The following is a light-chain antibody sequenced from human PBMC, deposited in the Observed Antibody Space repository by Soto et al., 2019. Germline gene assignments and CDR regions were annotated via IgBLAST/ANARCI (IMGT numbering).Light chain of an antibody. CDR3: SSYTNSVTLGCV. CDR2: DVS. CDR1: SSDVGGYNY. V-gene: IGLV2-14*01. Sequence: QSVLTQPASVSGSPGQSITISCTGTSSDVGGYNYVSWYQQCPGKAPKLMIYDVSKRPSGVSDRFSDSKSGNTASLTISCLQVEDEADYFCSSYTNSVTLGCVFGTGTKVTVL. J-gene: IGLJ1*01.